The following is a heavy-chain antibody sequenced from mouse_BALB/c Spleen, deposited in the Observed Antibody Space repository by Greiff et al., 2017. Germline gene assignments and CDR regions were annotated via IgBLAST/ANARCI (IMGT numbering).Heavy chain of an antibody. CDR2: ISYSGST. CDR1: GDSITSGY. J-gene: IGHJ1*01. D-gene: IGHD1-2*01. Sequence: EVKLVESGPSLVKPSQTLSLTCSVTGDSITSGYWNWIRKFPGNKLEYMGYISYSGSTYYNPSLKSRISITRDTSKNQYYLQLNSVTTEDTATYYCARFPLRLRWYFDVWGAGTTVTVSS. CDR3: ARFPLRLRWYFDV. V-gene: IGHV3-8*02.